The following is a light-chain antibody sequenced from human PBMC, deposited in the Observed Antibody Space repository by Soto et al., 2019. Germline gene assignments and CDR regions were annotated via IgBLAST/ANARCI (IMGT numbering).Light chain of an antibody. J-gene: IGLJ3*02. CDR1: STDIGNYNF. CDR3: FSYSGRSNWV. CDR2: EAT. V-gene: IGLV2-23*01. Sequence: QSVLTQPASVSGSPGQSITISCTGTSTDIGNYNFVSWYQQYPGKVPRVVIYEATLRPSGVSTRFSASKSGNTASLTISGLQAEDEADYYCFSYSGRSNWVFGGGTKVTVL.